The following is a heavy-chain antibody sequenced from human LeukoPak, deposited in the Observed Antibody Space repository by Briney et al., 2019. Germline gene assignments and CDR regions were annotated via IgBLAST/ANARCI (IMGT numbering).Heavy chain of an antibody. Sequence: GGSLRLSCAASGFTFSSYSMNWVRQAPGKGLEWVSSISSSSSYIYYADSVKGRFTISRDNAKNSLYLQMNSLRAEDTALYYCVKESRSIYYYDGSGYFFDCWGQGTLVTVSS. CDR3: VKESRSIYYYDGSGYFFDC. CDR1: GFTFSSYS. D-gene: IGHD3-22*01. V-gene: IGHV3-21*04. J-gene: IGHJ4*02. CDR2: ISSSSSYI.